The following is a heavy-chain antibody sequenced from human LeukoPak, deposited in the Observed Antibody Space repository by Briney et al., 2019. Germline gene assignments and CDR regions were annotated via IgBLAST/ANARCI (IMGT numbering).Heavy chain of an antibody. CDR3: AKGGSGTDLYGMDV. Sequence: GSLRLSCAASGFTFSSYGMHWVRQASGKGLEWVAVISYDGSNKYYADSVKGRFTISRDNSKNTLYLQMNSLRAEDTAVYYCAKGGSGTDLYGMDVWGQGTTVTVSS. V-gene: IGHV3-30*18. CDR2: ISYDGSNK. CDR1: GFTFSSYG. D-gene: IGHD3-10*01. J-gene: IGHJ6*02.